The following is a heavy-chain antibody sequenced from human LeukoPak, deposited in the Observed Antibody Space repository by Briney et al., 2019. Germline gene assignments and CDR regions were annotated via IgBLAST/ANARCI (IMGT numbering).Heavy chain of an antibody. D-gene: IGHD3-9*01. Sequence: KPSETLPLTCAVYGGSFSGYYWSWIRQPPGKGLEWIGEINHSGSTNYNPSLKSRVTISVDTSKNQFSLKLSSVTAADTAVYYCARVIPGYYPPYFDYWGQGTLVTVSS. CDR3: ARVIPGYYPPYFDY. CDR2: INHSGST. CDR1: GGSFSGYY. J-gene: IGHJ4*02. V-gene: IGHV4-34*01.